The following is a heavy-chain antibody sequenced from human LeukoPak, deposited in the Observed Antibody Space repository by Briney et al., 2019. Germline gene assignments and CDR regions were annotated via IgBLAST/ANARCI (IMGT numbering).Heavy chain of an antibody. J-gene: IGHJ3*02. Sequence: GGPLSLSCAVSGFTFDDYGMSWVREAPGKGVEWVSGIKWDGGSTGSADSVKGRFTISRENAKNSLYLQMNSLRAAHTPLYYCAREPTTTGTLDAFAIWSQGTIHPVSS. CDR2: IKWDGGST. CDR3: AREPTTTGTLDAFAI. D-gene: IGHD1-1*01. V-gene: IGHV3-20*04. CDR1: GFTFDDYG.